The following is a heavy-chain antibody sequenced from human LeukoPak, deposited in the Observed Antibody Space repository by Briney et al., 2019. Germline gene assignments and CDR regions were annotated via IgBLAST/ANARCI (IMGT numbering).Heavy chain of an antibody. Sequence: SETLSLTCAVSGGSISSGGYYWSWIRQPPGKGLEWIGYIYYSGSTNYNPSLKSRVTISVDTSKNQFSLKLSSVTAADTAVYYCARSDYYDSSGYLYWGQGTLVTVSS. J-gene: IGHJ4*02. D-gene: IGHD3-22*01. CDR2: IYYSGST. CDR3: ARSDYYDSSGYLY. CDR1: GGSISSGGYY. V-gene: IGHV4-61*08.